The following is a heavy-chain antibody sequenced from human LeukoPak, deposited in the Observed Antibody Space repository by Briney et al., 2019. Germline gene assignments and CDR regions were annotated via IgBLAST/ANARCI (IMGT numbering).Heavy chain of an antibody. CDR1: GYTFTSYG. D-gene: IGHD5-12*01. V-gene: IGHV1-8*02. J-gene: IGHJ6*03. CDR3: ARAISGYDFHYYYYMDV. CDR2: MNPNSGNT. Sequence: ASVKVSCKASGYTFTSYGISWVRQAPGQGLEWMGWMNPNSGNTGYAQKFQGRVTMTRNTSISTAYMELSSLRSEDTAVYYCARAISGYDFHYYYYMDVWGKGTTVTVSS.